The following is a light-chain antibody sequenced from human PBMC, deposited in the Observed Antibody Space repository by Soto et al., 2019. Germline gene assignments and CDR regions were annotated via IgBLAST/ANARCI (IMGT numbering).Light chain of an antibody. Sequence: QSVLTQPASVSGSPGQSITISCTGTSSDVGSYNLVSWYQQHPGKAPKLMIYEDSKRPSGVSNRFSGSKSGNTASLTISGLQTEDEADYYCCSYEDSSTHVFGTVTEVTVL. CDR1: SSDVGSYNL. CDR3: CSYEDSSTHV. CDR2: EDS. V-gene: IGLV2-23*01. J-gene: IGLJ1*01.